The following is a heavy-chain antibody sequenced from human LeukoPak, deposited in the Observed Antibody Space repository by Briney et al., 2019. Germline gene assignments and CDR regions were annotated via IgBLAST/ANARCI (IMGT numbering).Heavy chain of an antibody. Sequence: ASVNVSFTASGYTFTIYYMHWVRQAPGQGLEWMGIINPSGGSTSYAQKFQGRVTMTRDTSTSTVYMELSSLRSEDTAVYYCARGKDRGSSSSNGLGDYWGQGTLVTVSS. V-gene: IGHV1-46*01. J-gene: IGHJ4*02. CDR1: GYTFTIYY. CDR3: ARGKDRGSSSSNGLGDY. D-gene: IGHD6-6*01. CDR2: INPSGGST.